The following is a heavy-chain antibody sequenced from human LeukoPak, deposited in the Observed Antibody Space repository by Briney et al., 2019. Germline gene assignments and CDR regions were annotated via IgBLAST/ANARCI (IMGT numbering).Heavy chain of an antibody. V-gene: IGHV3-73*01. CDR2: IISKDNKYAT. J-gene: IGHJ4*02. CDR1: GFTFSSYA. Sequence: GGSLRLSCAASGFTFSSYAMRCVRQPSGKGLEWVARIISKDNKYATAYGVSVKGRFTISRDDSKSTAYLQMNSLKVEDTAIYYCTAGSLCRGDCYRYLDYWGQGSLVTVSS. D-gene: IGHD2-21*02. CDR3: TAGSLCRGDCYRYLDY.